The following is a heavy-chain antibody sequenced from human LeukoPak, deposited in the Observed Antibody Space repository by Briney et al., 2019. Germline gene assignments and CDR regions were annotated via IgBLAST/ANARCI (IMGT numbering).Heavy chain of an antibody. CDR2: IYHSGST. V-gene: IGHV4-30-2*01. Sequence: PSQTLSLTCTVSGGSISSGGYYWSWIRQPPGKGLEWIGYIYHSGSTYYNPSLKSRVTISVDRSKNQFSLKLSSVTAADTAVYYCAKDLPFDSFDYWGQGTLVTVSS. CDR3: AKDLPFDSFDY. CDR1: GGSISSGGYY. D-gene: IGHD3-16*01. J-gene: IGHJ4*02.